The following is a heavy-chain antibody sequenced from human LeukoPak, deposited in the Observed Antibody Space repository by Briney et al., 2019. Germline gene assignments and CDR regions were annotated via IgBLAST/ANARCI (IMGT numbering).Heavy chain of an antibody. CDR1: GFTFSSYC. Sequence: PGGSLRLSYAASGFTFSSYCMHWVRQTPRKGLVWVSRINSDGTATYNADSVKGRFTISRDNAKNTLYLEMKTLRAEDTAVYYCANSGWHPGPLTDWGQGILVTVSS. CDR3: ANSGWHPGPLTD. J-gene: IGHJ4*02. V-gene: IGHV3-74*01. D-gene: IGHD6-19*01. CDR2: INSDGTAT.